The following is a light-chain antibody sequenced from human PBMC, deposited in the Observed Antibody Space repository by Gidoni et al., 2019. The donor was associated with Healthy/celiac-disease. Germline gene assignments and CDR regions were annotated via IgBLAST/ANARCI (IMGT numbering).Light chain of an antibody. J-gene: IGKJ3*01. CDR1: KSVISY. Sequence: EIVLTQSPATLSLSPGERPTLSCMASKSVISYLAWYQQKLGQAPRLLIYDATNRATGIPARFSGSGSGKDFTLTISSLEPEDLVVYCCQQCSNWFTFGHGTKVEIK. CDR2: DAT. V-gene: IGKV3-11*01. CDR3: QQCSNWFT.